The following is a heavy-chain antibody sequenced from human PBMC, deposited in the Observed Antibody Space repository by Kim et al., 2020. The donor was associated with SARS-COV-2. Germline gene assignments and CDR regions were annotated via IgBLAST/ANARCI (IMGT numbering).Heavy chain of an antibody. CDR3: ASHSLEEGYYYYYMDV. J-gene: IGHJ6*03. CDR2: IYYSGST. V-gene: IGHV4-59*01. Sequence: SETLSLTCTVSGGSISSYYWSWIRQPPGKGLEWIGYIYYSGSTNYNPSLKSRVTISVDTSKNQFSLKLSSVTAADTAVYYRASHSLEEGYYYYYMDVWG. CDR1: GGSISSYY.